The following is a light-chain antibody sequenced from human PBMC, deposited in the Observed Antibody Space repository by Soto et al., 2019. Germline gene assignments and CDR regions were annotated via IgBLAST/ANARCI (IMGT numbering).Light chain of an antibody. CDR3: KQYGSSPTT. CDR1: QSVSSRS. J-gene: IGKJ1*01. CDR2: GAS. V-gene: IGKV3-20*01. Sequence: EIVLTQSPGTLSLSPGERATLSCRACQSVSSRSLAWYQQKPGQAPRLLISGASSRAADIPDRFSGSGSGTDFTLTIKRLEPEDFAVYYCKQYGSSPTTFGQGTKVDIK.